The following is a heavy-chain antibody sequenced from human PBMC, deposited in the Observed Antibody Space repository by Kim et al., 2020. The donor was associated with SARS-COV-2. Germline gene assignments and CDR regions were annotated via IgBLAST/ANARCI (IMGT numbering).Heavy chain of an antibody. D-gene: IGHD2-2*01. Sequence: GGSLRLSCAASGLTFNNAWMSWVRQPPGKGLEWVGRIKSKTDGGTTDFAAPVKGRFTISRDDSENTLFLQMNSLKTEDTAVYYCTTVRCNQLSYSWGQGTLVTVSS. CDR3: TTVRCNQLSYS. V-gene: IGHV3-15*05. CDR1: GLTFNNAW. CDR2: IKSKTDGGTT. J-gene: IGHJ4*02.